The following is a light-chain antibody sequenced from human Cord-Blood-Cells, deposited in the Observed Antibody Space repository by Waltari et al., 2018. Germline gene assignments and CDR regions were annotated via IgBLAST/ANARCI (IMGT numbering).Light chain of an antibody. J-gene: IGLJ3*02. CDR2: DVS. Sequence: QSALTQPASVSGSPGQSITISCTGTSSDVGGYKYVSWYQHHPGKAPKLMIYDVSNRHSGVSNRFSGSKSGNTASVTISGLQAEDEADYYCSSYTSSSTEFGGGTKLTVL. CDR1: SSDVGGYKY. V-gene: IGLV2-14*03. CDR3: SSYTSSSTE.